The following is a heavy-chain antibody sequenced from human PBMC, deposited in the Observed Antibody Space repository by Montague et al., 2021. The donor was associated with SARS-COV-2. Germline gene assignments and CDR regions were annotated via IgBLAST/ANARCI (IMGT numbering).Heavy chain of an antibody. CDR1: GDSVSSNSAT. V-gene: IGHV6-1*01. CDR2: TYYRSKWYN. D-gene: IGHD1-1*01. J-gene: IGHJ6*02. Sequence: CAISGDSVSSNSATWNWVRQSPSRGLEWLGRTYYRSKWYNDYAVSVRGRVTINPDTSKNQFSLQLNSVTPEDTAIYYCTSGREGNYNVMDVWGQGTTVRLL. CDR3: TSGREGNYNVMDV.